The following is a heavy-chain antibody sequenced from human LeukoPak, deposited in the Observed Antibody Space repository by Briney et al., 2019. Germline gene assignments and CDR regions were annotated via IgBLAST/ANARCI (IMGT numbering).Heavy chain of an antibody. CDR3: APLEGGMDV. CDR1: GYTLTDYY. Sequence: GASVKVSCTASGYTLTDYYMHWVRQAPGQGLEWMGRINPNSGGTNYAQKFQGRVTMTRDTSISTAYMELSRLRSDDTAVYYCAPLEGGMDVWGQGTTVTVSS. J-gene: IGHJ6*02. CDR2: INPNSGGT. V-gene: IGHV1-2*06.